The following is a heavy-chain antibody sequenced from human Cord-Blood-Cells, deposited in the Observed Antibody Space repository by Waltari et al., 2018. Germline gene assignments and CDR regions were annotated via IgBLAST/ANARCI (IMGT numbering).Heavy chain of an antibody. Sequence: QVQLVQSGAEVKKPGSSVKVSCKASGGTFSSYAISWVRQAPGQGLEWMGGIIPIFGTANCAQKFQGRVTITADESTSTAYMELSSLRSEDTAVYYCARRCSGGSCYSDYYYGMDVWGQGTTVTVSS. D-gene: IGHD2-15*01. CDR3: ARRCSGGSCYSDYYYGMDV. V-gene: IGHV1-69*01. CDR1: GGTFSSYA. J-gene: IGHJ6*02. CDR2: IIPIFGTA.